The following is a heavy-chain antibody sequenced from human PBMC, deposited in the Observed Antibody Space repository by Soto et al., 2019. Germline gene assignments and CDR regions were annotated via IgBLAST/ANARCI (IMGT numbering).Heavy chain of an antibody. J-gene: IGHJ4*02. CDR3: ARDYDSSGYYLL. V-gene: IGHV4-59*01. D-gene: IGHD3-22*01. CDR1: GGSISSYY. CDR2: IYYSGST. Sequence: PSETLSLTCTVSGGSISSYYWSWIRQPPGKGLEWIGYIYYSGSTNYNPSLKSRVTISVDTSKNQFSLKLSSVTAADTAVYYCARDYDSSGYYLLWGQGTLVTVSS.